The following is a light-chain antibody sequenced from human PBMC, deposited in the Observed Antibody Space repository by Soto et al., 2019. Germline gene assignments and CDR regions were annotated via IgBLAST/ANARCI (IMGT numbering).Light chain of an antibody. V-gene: IGLV1-40*01. Sequence: QSVLTQPPSVSGAPGQRVTISCTGSSCNIGSTYDVQWYQQLPGTAPKLLIHGNTNRPSGVPDRFSGSKSGTSASLAITGLQADDEADYYCQSYDDSLSVHYVFGTGTKLTVL. CDR3: QSYDDSLSVHYV. J-gene: IGLJ1*01. CDR2: GNT. CDR1: SCNIGSTYD.